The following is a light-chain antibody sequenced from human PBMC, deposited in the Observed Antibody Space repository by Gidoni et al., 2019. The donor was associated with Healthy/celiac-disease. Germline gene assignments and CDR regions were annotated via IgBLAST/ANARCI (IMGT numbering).Light chain of an antibody. CDR2: DAS. J-gene: IGKJ2*01. Sequence: EIVLTQSPATLSLSPGERATLSCRASQSVRSYLAWYQQKPGQAPRLLIYDASNRATGIPARFSGSGSGTDFTLTISSLEPEDFAVYYCQQRSNWPRTFGQXTKLEIK. CDR3: QQRSNWPRT. CDR1: QSVRSY. V-gene: IGKV3-11*01.